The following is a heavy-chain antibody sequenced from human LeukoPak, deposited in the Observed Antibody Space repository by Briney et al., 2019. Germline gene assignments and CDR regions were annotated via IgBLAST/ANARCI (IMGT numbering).Heavy chain of an antibody. Sequence: GGSLRLSCAASGFTVSSNYMSWVRQAPGKGLEWVSVIYSGGSTYYADSVKGRFTISRDNSKNTLYLQMNSLRAEDTAVYYCAKDRGGELPYNWFDPWGQGTLVTVSS. J-gene: IGHJ5*02. V-gene: IGHV3-66*01. CDR3: AKDRGGELPYNWFDP. CDR1: GFTVSSNY. D-gene: IGHD1-26*01. CDR2: IYSGGST.